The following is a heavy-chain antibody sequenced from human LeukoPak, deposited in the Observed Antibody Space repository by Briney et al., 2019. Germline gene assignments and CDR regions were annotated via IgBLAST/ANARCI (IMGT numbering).Heavy chain of an antibody. CDR1: GGSFIGFH. CDR3: ARERVAVAGTPFGY. J-gene: IGHJ4*02. D-gene: IGHD6-19*01. V-gene: IGHV4-34*01. CDR2: INHSGST. Sequence: SETLSLTCAVYGGSFIGFHWNWIRQPPGKGLEWIGEINHSGSTNYNPSLKSRVTISVDTSKNQFSLKLSSVTAADTAVYYCARERVAVAGTPFGYWGQGTLVTVSS.